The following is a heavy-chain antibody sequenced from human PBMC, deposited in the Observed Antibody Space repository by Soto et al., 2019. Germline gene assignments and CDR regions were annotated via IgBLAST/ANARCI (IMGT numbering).Heavy chain of an antibody. J-gene: IGHJ5*02. Sequence: GGSLRLSCAASGFTFSSYGMHWVRQAPGKGLEWVAVIWYDGSNKYYADSVKGRFTISRDNSKNTLYLQMNSLRAEDTAVYYCARIPVPAASEGWFDPWGQGTLVTVSS. CDR1: GFTFSSYG. CDR2: IWYDGSNK. V-gene: IGHV3-33*01. CDR3: ARIPVPAASEGWFDP. D-gene: IGHD2-2*01.